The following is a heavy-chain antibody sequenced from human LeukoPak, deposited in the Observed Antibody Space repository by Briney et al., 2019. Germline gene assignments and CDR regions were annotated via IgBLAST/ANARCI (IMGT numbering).Heavy chain of an antibody. CDR1: GGSFSSYY. J-gene: IGHJ3*01. CDR2: ICYSGGT. CDR3: VRHRGGFHL. D-gene: IGHD2-15*01. Sequence: SGTLSLTCTVSGGSFSSYYWSWLRQPPGKGLEWLGYICYSGGTTYNPSLKSRVTISVDMSKIHFSLNLSSVTAADTAAYYCVRHRGGFHLWGQGTIVTDSS. V-gene: IGHV4-59*01.